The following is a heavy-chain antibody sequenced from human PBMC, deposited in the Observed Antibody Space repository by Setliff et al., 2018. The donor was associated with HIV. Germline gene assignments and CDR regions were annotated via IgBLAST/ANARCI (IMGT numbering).Heavy chain of an antibody. CDR2: IYTSGSS. J-gene: IGHJ4*02. CDR3: ARHGLRFLACFDY. D-gene: IGHD3-3*01. CDR1: GGSISGHY. V-gene: IGHV4-4*07. Sequence: KPSETLSLTCSVSGGSISGHYWNWIRQSAGKGLEWIGRIYTSGSSDYNPSLESRVTISVDTSKNQLSLKLSSATATDTAVYYCARHGLRFLACFDYWGQGALVTVSS.